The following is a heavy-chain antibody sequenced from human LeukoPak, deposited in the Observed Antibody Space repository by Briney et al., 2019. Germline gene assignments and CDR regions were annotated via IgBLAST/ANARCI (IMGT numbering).Heavy chain of an antibody. D-gene: IGHD6-13*01. CDR1: GYTLTELS. V-gene: IGHV1-24*01. CDR2: FDPEDGET. CDR3: ATSPKPAPTYSSTPC. J-gene: IGHJ4*02. Sequence: GASEKVSCKVSGYTLTELSMHWVRQAPGKGLEWMGGFDPEDGETIYAQKFQGRVTMTEDTSTDTAYMELSSLRSEDTAVYYCATSPKPAPTYSSTPCWGQGTLVTVSS.